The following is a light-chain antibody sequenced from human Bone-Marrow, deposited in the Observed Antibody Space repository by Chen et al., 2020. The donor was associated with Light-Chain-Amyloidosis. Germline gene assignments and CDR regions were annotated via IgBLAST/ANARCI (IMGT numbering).Light chain of an antibody. J-gene: IGLJ1*01. CDR1: SSDAGGDNH. CDR2: EVT. V-gene: IGLV2-14*01. CDR3: SSYTITNTLV. Sequence: QSALTHPAPFSGSPGPSLTLSCLGTSSDAGGDNHVSWYQQHPDKAPKLMIYEVTNRPSWVPDRFSGSKSDNTASLTISGLQTEEEADYFCSSYTITNTLVFGSGTRVTVL.